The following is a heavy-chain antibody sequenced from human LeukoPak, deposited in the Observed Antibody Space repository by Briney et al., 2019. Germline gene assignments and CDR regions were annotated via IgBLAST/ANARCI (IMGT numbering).Heavy chain of an antibody. D-gene: IGHD2-21*02. CDR2: INPNSGGT. J-gene: IGHJ3*02. CDR1: GYTFTGYY. Sequence: GASVKVSCKASGYTFTGYYMHWVRQAPGQGLEWMGWINPNSGGTNYAQKFQGRVTMTRDTSISTAYMELSRLRSDDTAVYYCARGDCGHEEWDAFDIWGQGTMGTVSS. CDR3: ARGDCGHEEWDAFDI. V-gene: IGHV1-2*02.